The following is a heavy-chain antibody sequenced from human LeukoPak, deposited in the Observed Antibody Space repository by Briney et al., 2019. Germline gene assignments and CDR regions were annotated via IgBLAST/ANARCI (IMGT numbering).Heavy chain of an antibody. CDR1: GYTFSAYY. Sequence: ASVKVSCKASGYTFSAYYIHWVRQAPGQGLEWMGWINPNTGDTNYAQKFQGRVTMTRDTSISTAYMELSRLRSDDTAVYYCAKERVYYDSSGHFDYWGQGTLVTVSS. J-gene: IGHJ4*02. CDR2: INPNTGDT. CDR3: AKERVYYDSSGHFDY. V-gene: IGHV1-2*02. D-gene: IGHD3-22*01.